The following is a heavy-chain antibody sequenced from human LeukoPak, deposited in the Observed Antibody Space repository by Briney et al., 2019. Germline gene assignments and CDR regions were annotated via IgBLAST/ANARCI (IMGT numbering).Heavy chain of an antibody. D-gene: IGHD5-24*01. CDR3: ARRRDGYKRDAFDI. CDR1: GGSFSGYY. J-gene: IGHJ3*02. Sequence: PSETLSLTCAVYGGSFSGYYWSWIRQPPGKGLEWIGEINHSGGTNYNPSLKSRVTISVDTSKNQFSLKLSSVTAADTAVYYCARRRDGYKRDAFDIWGQGTMVTVSS. CDR2: INHSGGT. V-gene: IGHV4-34*01.